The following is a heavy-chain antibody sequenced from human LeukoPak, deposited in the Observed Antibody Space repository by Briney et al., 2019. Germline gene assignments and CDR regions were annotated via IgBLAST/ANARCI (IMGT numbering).Heavy chain of an antibody. Sequence: GGSLRLSCAASGFTFSSYWMHWVRQAPGKGLVWVSRISSDGSSTTYADSVKGRFTISRDNAKNSLYLQMNSLRAEDTAVYYCARNRYMDVWGKGTTVTVSS. CDR3: ARNRYMDV. D-gene: IGHD1-14*01. V-gene: IGHV3-74*01. CDR1: GFTFSSYW. CDR2: ISSDGSST. J-gene: IGHJ6*03.